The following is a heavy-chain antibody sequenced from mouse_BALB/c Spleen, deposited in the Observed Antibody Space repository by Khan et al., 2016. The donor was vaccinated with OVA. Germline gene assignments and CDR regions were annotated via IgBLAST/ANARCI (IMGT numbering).Heavy chain of an antibody. CDR3: ARKAYYYGSSEFAY. D-gene: IGHD1-1*01. V-gene: IGHV3-6*02. CDR2: ISYDGSN. Sequence: EVQLQESGPGLVKPSQSLSLTCSVTGYSITSGYYWNWIRQFPGNKLEWMGYISYDGSNNYNPSLTNRISITRDTSKNQFFLKLNSVTTEDTATYYCARKAYYYGSSEFAYWGQGTLVTVSA. J-gene: IGHJ3*01. CDR1: GYSITSGYY.